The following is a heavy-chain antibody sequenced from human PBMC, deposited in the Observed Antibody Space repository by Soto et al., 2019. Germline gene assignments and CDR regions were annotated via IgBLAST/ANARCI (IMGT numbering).Heavy chain of an antibody. D-gene: IGHD3-22*01. Sequence: PGGSLRLSCSASGFTFSSYAMHWVRQAPGKGLEYVSAISSNGGSTYYADSVKGRFTISRDNSKNTLYLQMSSLRAEDTAVYYCVMGLDSSGYYYPGGGFQHWGQGTLVTVSS. CDR3: VMGLDSSGYYYPGGGFQH. J-gene: IGHJ1*01. CDR1: GFTFSSYA. CDR2: ISSNGGST. V-gene: IGHV3-64D*06.